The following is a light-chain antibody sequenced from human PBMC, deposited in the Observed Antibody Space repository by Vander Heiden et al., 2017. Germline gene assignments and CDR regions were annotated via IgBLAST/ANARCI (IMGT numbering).Light chain of an antibody. CDR1: QGISKW. Sequence: IQMTDSAATRAACVGARVTITGRASQGISKWLAWYQEKPGKAPKLLVYQASRLENGVPSKFSGGGSGTEFTLTISSLQPDDFATYFCQKYNGFPWTFGQGTKVEIK. J-gene: IGKJ1*01. CDR2: QAS. CDR3: QKYNGFPWT. V-gene: IGKV1-5*03.